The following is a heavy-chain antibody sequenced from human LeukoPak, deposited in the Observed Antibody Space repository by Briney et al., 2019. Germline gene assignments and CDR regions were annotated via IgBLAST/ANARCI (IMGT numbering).Heavy chain of an antibody. Sequence: GGSLRLSCAASGFTFSSYWMHWVRQAPGKGLVWVSHIDSDGSSTTYGDPAKGRFTISRDNAKNTLYLQMNSLRVEDTAVYYCARGTTAEAGIDYWGQGTLATVSS. CDR3: ARGTTAEAGIDY. V-gene: IGHV3-74*01. D-gene: IGHD6-13*01. J-gene: IGHJ4*02. CDR2: IDSDGSST. CDR1: GFTFSSYW.